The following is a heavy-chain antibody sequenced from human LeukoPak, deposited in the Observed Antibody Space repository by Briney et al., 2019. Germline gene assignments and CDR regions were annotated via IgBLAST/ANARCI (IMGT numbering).Heavy chain of an antibody. D-gene: IGHD3-10*01. Sequence: GGSLRLSCAASGFTVSSNYMSWVRQAPGKGLEWVSVIYSSGSTYYADSVKGRFTISRDNSKNTLYLQMNSLRAEDTAVYYCARGHYYYGSGSYGPGDAFDIWGQGTMVTVSS. CDR1: GFTVSSNY. J-gene: IGHJ3*02. CDR2: IYSSGST. CDR3: ARGHYYYGSGSYGPGDAFDI. V-gene: IGHV3-53*01.